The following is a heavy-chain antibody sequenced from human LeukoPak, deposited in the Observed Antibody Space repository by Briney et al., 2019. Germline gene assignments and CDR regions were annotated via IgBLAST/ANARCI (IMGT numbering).Heavy chain of an antibody. CDR2: VNTNTGNP. D-gene: IGHD2-21*01. Sequence: ASVKVSCKASGYTFTTYAMNWARQAPGQGLGWMGWVNTNTGNPTYAQGFTGRCVFSFDTSVSTAYLQITSLKAEDTAVYYCARAHPDVNGHILDGFDIWGQGTVVTVSS. CDR3: ARAHPDVNGHILDGFDI. CDR1: GYTFTTYA. V-gene: IGHV7-4-1*02. J-gene: IGHJ3*02.